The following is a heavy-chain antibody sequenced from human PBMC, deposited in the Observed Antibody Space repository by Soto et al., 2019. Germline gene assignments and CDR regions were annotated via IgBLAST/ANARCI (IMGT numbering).Heavy chain of an antibody. CDR1: GYTFTGYY. CDR3: ARDPKALKMSGNDCGYSSSSGAFDI. D-gene: IGHD6-6*01. Sequence: ASVKVSCKASGYTFTGYYMHWVRQAPGQGLEWMGWINPNSGGTNYAQKFQGWVTMTRDTSISTAYMELSRLRSDDTAVYYCARDPKALKMSGNDCGYSSSSGAFDIWGQGTMVTVSS. CDR2: INPNSGGT. J-gene: IGHJ3*02. V-gene: IGHV1-2*04.